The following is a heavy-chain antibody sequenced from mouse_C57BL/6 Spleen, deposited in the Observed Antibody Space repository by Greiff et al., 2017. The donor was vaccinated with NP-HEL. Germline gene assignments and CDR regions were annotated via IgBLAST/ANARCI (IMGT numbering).Heavy chain of an antibody. CDR3: TRGDYGSIRVLAY. CDR1: GFTFSGYA. D-gene: IGHD1-1*01. CDR2: LSSGGDYI. Sequence: EVKLMESGEGLVKPGGSLKLSCAASGFTFSGYAMSWVRQTPEKRLEWVAYLSSGGDYIYYADTVKGRFTISRDNARNTLYLQMSSLKSEDTAMYYCTRGDYGSIRVLAYWGQGTLVTVSA. V-gene: IGHV5-9-1*02. J-gene: IGHJ3*01.